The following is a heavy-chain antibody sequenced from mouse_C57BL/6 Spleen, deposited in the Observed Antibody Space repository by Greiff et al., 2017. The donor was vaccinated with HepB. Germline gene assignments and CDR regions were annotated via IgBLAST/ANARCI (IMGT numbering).Heavy chain of an antibody. CDR2: IRLKSDNYAT. D-gene: IGHD1-3*01. Sequence: EVKLMESGGGLVQPGGSMKLSCVASGFTFSNYWMNWVRQSPEKGLEWVAQIRLKSDNYATHYAESVKGRFTISRDDSKSSVYLQMNNLRAEDTGIYYCTGSGYYSGYWGQGTTLTVSS. CDR1: GFTFSNYW. CDR3: TGSGYYSGY. V-gene: IGHV6-3*01. J-gene: IGHJ2*01.